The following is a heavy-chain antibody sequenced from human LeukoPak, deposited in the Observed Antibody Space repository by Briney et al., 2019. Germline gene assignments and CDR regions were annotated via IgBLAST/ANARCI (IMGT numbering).Heavy chain of an antibody. CDR3: ARDGGYCSSTSCYGYWFDP. CDR1: GGSFSGYY. V-gene: IGHV4-34*01. Sequence: PSETLSLTCAVYGGSFSGYYWSWIRQPPGKGLEWIGEINHSGSTNYNPSLKSRVTISVDTSKNQFSLKLSSVTAADTAVYYCARDGGYCSSTSCYGYWFDPWGQGTLVTVSS. J-gene: IGHJ5*02. D-gene: IGHD2-2*01. CDR2: INHSGST.